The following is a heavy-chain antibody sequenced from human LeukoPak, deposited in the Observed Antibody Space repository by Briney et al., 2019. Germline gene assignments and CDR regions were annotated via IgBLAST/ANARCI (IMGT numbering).Heavy chain of an antibody. CDR2: IHSDGT. D-gene: IGHD1-26*01. J-gene: IGHJ2*01. V-gene: IGHV3-74*01. CDR1: GFTFSSNW. Sequence: PGGSLRLSCAASGFTFSSNWIHWVRQAPGKGLVWVSRIHSDGTSYADSVKGRFTISRDNAKNTLYLQMNSLRVEDTAMYYCVRDPGSRPHDWYFDLWGRGTLVTVSS. CDR3: VRDPGSRPHDWYFDL.